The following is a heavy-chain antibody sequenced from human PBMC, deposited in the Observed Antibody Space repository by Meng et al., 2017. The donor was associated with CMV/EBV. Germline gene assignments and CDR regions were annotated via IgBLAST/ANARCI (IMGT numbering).Heavy chain of an antibody. Sequence: RRSLTPSCAASGFTFSSYAMHWVRHAPGKGLEWVAVISYDGSNKYYADSVKGRFTISRDNSKNTLYLQMNSLRAEDTAVYYCARMDIVVVPAAILVGAFDIWGQGTMVTVSS. CDR2: ISYDGSNK. J-gene: IGHJ3*02. CDR1: GFTFSSYA. V-gene: IGHV3-30-3*01. CDR3: ARMDIVVVPAAILVGAFDI. D-gene: IGHD2-2*02.